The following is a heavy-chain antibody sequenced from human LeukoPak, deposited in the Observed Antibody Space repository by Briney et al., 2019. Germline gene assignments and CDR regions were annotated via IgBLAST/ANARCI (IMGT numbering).Heavy chain of an antibody. J-gene: IGHJ4*02. D-gene: IGHD5-24*01. Sequence: GGSLRLSCAASGFTFSSCSMNWVRQAPGKGLEWVSSISSSSSYIYYADSVKGRFTISRDNAKNSLYLQMNSLRAEDTAVYYCARDRRDGYNLSPDYWGQGTLVTVSS. CDR2: ISSSSSYI. CDR1: GFTFSSCS. CDR3: ARDRRDGYNLSPDY. V-gene: IGHV3-21*01.